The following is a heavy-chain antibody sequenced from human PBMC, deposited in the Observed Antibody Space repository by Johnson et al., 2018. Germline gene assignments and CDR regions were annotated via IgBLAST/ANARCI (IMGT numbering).Heavy chain of an antibody. V-gene: IGHV3-23*04. D-gene: IGHD6-19*01. CDR3: AKHQEAVAAGGGSYYYYYYMDV. Sequence: VQLVQSGGGLVQPGGSLRLSCAASGFTFSSYAMSWVRQAPGKGLEWVSAISGSGGSTYYADSVKGRFTISSDNSKNTLYLQMNSLRAEDTAVYYSAKHQEAVAAGGGSYYYYYYMDVWGKGTTVTVSS. CDR2: ISGSGGST. CDR1: GFTFSSYA. J-gene: IGHJ6*03.